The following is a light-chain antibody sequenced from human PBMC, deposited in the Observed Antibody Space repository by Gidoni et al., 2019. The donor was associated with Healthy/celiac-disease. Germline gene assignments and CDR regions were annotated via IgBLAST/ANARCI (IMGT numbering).Light chain of an antibody. CDR1: SSDVGGYNY. J-gene: IGLJ2*01. CDR2: EVI. V-gene: IGLV2-8*01. Sequence: QSALPQPPSASGSPGPSVTISCTGTSSDVGGYNYVSWYQQHPGKAPKLIIYEVIKRPSGVLDRFSGSKSGNTASLTVSGLQAADEADYYCCSYAGSNNLRVFGGGTKLTVL. CDR3: CSYAGSNNLRV.